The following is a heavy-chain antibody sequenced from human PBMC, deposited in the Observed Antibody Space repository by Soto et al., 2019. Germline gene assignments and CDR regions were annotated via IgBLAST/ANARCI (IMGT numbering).Heavy chain of an antibody. CDR3: ARATAGPDTAMVPGPRHFDY. D-gene: IGHD5-18*01. CDR2: INPSGGST. J-gene: IGHJ4*02. V-gene: IGHV1-46*01. CDR1: GYTFTSYY. Sequence: ASVKVSCKASGYTFTSYYMHWVRQAPGKGLEWMGIINPSGGSTSYAQKFQGRVTMTRDTSTSTVYMELSSLRSEDTAVYYCARATAGPDTAMVPGPRHFDYWGQGTLVTVSS.